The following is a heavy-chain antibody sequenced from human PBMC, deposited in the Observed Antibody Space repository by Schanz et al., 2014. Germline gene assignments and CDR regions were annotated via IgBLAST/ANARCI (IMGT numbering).Heavy chain of an antibody. CDR1: GGTFSSYA. V-gene: IGHV1-69*04. Sequence: QVQLVQSGAEVKKPGSSVKVSCKASGGTFSSYAFSWVRQAPGQGLEWMGKIIPILGMENYAQKFQGRVTITADISTSTAYMDLSSLRSDDTAVYYCARDSYSSGWSYFDYWGQGTLVTVSS. CDR3: ARDSYSSGWSYFDY. J-gene: IGHJ4*02. CDR2: IIPILGME. D-gene: IGHD6-13*01.